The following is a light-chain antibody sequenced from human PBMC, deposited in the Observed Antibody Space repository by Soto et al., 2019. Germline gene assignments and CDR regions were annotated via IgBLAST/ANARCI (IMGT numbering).Light chain of an antibody. J-gene: IGLJ2*01. V-gene: IGLV2-14*01. Sequence: QSVLTQPASVSGSPGQSITMSCTGTSSDVGGYNYVSWYQQHPGKAPKLMIYDVSNRPSGVSNRFSGSKSGNTASLTISGLKADAEADYYCSSYTTSSTRVFGGGTKLTVL. CDR2: DVS. CDR3: SSYTTSSTRV. CDR1: SSDVGGYNY.